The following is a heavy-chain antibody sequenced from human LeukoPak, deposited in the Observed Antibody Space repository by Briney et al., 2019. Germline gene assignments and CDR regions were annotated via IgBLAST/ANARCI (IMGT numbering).Heavy chain of an antibody. CDR3: ARDALPAPTIAVAGTTADY. D-gene: IGHD6-19*01. Sequence: ASVKVSCKASGGTFSSYAISWVRQAPGQGLEWMGGIIPIFGTANYAQKFQGRGTMTTDTTTSTAYMELRSLRSHDTAVYYCARDALPAPTIAVAGTTADYWGQGTLVTVSS. J-gene: IGHJ4*02. CDR1: GGTFSSYA. CDR2: IIPIFGTA. V-gene: IGHV1-69*05.